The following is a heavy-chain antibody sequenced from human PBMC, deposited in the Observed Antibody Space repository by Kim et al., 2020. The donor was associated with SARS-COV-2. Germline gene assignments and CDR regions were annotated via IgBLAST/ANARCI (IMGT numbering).Heavy chain of an antibody. CDR3: ARRSYYYDSSGYSGIDY. Sequence: GESLKISCKGSGYSFTSYWIGWVRQMPGKGLEWMGIIYPGDSDTRYSPSFQGQVTISADKSISTAYLQWSSLKASYTAMYYCARRSYYYDSSGYSGIDYWGQGTLVTVSS. D-gene: IGHD3-22*01. CDR2: IYPGDSDT. V-gene: IGHV5-51*01. J-gene: IGHJ4*02. CDR1: GYSFTSYW.